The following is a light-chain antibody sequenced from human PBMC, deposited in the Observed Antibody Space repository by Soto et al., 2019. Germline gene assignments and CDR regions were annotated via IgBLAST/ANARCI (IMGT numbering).Light chain of an antibody. Sequence: IVLTHSLATRSWSQGERGTLSAMASQSVSSYLAWYQQKPGQAPRLLIFGATTRAPDVHARFSGSGSATEFTLTINNLQSRDSAVYYCQQYNECPETFGPGTKVDTK. V-gene: IGKV3-15*01. CDR3: QQYNECPET. J-gene: IGKJ1*01. CDR1: QSVSSY. CDR2: GAT.